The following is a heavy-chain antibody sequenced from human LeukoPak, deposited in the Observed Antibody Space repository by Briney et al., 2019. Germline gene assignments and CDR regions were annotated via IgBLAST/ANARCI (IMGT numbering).Heavy chain of an antibody. D-gene: IGHD3-22*01. Sequence: PGGSLKLSCAASGFTFNTYAMSWVRQAPGKGLEWVSAISDSGGSAYYADSVKGRFTISRDNSKNTLYLQMNSLRAEDTALYYCARVPSGYMEYYFDYWGQGALVTVSS. CDR3: ARVPSGYMEYYFDY. CDR2: ISDSGGSA. V-gene: IGHV3-23*01. J-gene: IGHJ4*02. CDR1: GFTFNTYA.